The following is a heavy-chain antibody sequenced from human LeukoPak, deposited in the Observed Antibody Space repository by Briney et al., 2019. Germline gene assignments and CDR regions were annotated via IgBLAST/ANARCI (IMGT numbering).Heavy chain of an antibody. V-gene: IGHV1-24*01. Sequence: ASVKVSCKVSGYTLTELSMHWVRQAPGKGLEWMGGFDPEDGETIYAQKFQGRVTMTEDTSTDTAYMELSSLRSEDTAVYYCATGYYDCSGYPSRPFDYWGQGTLVTVSS. CDR2: FDPEDGET. CDR3: ATGYYDCSGYPSRPFDY. J-gene: IGHJ4*02. CDR1: GYTLTELS. D-gene: IGHD3-22*01.